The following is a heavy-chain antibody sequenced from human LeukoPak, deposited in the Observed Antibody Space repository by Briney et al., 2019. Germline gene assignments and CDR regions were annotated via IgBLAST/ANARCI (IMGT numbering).Heavy chain of an antibody. J-gene: IGHJ4*02. D-gene: IGHD1-26*01. V-gene: IGHV3-23*01. CDR1: GFTFDTYA. CDR3: AKDMGSRATNFDC. CDR2: ISPSNISS. Sequence: GGSLRLSCAVSGFTFDTYAISWVRQAPGKGLEWVSSISPSNISSYYADSVRGRFTISRDNSKNTLYLQMNSLRAEDTAVYYCAKDMGSRATNFDCWGQGTLVSVSS.